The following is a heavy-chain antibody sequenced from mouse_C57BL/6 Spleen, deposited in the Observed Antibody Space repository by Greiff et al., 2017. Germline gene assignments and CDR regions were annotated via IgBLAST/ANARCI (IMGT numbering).Heavy chain of an antibody. D-gene: IGHD1-1*01. CDR3: TTPHYYGSSSHWYFDG. CDR2: IDPEDGDT. V-gene: IGHV14-1*01. Sequence: EVQLQQSGAELVRPGASVKLSCTASGFNFKDYYMHWVKQRPEQGLEWIGRIDPEDGDTEYAPKFKGKATMTADTASTTAYLQLSSLTSEDTAVYYCTTPHYYGSSSHWYFDGWGTGTTVTVSS. J-gene: IGHJ1*03. CDR1: GFNFKDYY.